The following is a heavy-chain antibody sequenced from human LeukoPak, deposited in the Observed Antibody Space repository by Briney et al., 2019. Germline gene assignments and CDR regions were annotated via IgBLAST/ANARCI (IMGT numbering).Heavy chain of an antibody. CDR1: GFTFSSYE. CDR2: ISGSGSYI. Sequence: GGSLRLSCAASGFTFSSYEMNWVRQSPGKGLEWVSYISGSGSYIYYADSVKGRFTISRDSSKNTVYLQMNSLRVEDTAVYYCAREGGSGSYLGAFDYWGQGTLVTVSS. D-gene: IGHD3-10*01. J-gene: IGHJ4*02. V-gene: IGHV3-48*03. CDR3: AREGGSGSYLGAFDY.